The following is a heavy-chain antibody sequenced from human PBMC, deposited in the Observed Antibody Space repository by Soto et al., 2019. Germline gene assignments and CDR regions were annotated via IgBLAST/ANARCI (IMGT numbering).Heavy chain of an antibody. D-gene: IGHD2-2*02. CDR1: GFTVSSNY. Sequence: GGSLRLSCAASGFTVSSNYMSWVRQAPGKGLEWVSVIYSGGSTYYADSVKGRFTISRDNSKNTLYLQMNSLRAEDTAVYYCARELGYCISTSCYTWFDPWGQGTLVTVS. J-gene: IGHJ5*02. CDR2: IYSGGST. V-gene: IGHV3-66*01. CDR3: ARELGYCISTSCYTWFDP.